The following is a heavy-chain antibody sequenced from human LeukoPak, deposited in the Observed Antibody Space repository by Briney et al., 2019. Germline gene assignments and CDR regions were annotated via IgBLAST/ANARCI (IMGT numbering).Heavy chain of an antibody. CDR2: INHSGST. CDR3: ARARLGYCSSTSCYHGNWFDP. D-gene: IGHD2-2*01. V-gene: IGHV4-34*01. CDR1: GGSFSGYY. J-gene: IGHJ5*02. Sequence: PSETLSLTCAVYGGSFSGYYWSWIRQPPGKGLERIGEINHSGSTNYNPSLKSRVTISVDTSKNQFSLKLSSATAADTAVYYCARARLGYCSSTSCYHGNWFDPWGQGTLVTVSS.